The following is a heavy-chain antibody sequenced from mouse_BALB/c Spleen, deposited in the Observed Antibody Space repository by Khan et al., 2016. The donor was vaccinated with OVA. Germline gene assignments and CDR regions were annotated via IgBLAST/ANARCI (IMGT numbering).Heavy chain of an antibody. CDR1: GFTFSSFG. V-gene: IGHV5-17*02. Sequence: EVELVESGGGLVQPGGSRKLSCAASGFTFSSFGMHWVRQAPERGLEWVAYISSGSGTIYYADTVKGRFTISRDNPKNTLFLQMTSLRSEDTAMYYCAREGTTVVATWDWYFHVWGAGTTVTVSS. J-gene: IGHJ1*01. CDR2: ISSGSGTI. CDR3: AREGTTVVATWDWYFHV. D-gene: IGHD1-1*01.